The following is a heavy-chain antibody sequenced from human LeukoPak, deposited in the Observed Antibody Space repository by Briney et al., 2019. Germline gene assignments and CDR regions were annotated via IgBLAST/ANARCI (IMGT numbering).Heavy chain of an antibody. V-gene: IGHV3-13*01. CDR2: IDTAGDT. Sequence: GGSLRLSCAASGFTFSSYSMNWVRQAPGKGLEWVSAIDTAGDTYYPGSVKGRFTISRENAKNSLYLQMNNLRAGDTAVYYCARISKTDAFDIWGQGTMVTVSS. CDR3: ARISKTDAFDI. J-gene: IGHJ3*02. D-gene: IGHD4-11*01. CDR1: GFTFSSYS.